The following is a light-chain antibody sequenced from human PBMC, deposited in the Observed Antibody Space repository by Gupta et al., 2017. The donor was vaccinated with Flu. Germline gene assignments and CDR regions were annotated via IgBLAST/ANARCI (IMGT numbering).Light chain of an antibody. Sequence: DIVMTQSPDSLAVSLGERATINCKSSQNILYSSNNKYYLAWYQQKPGQPPKLLIYWASTRESGVPDLFSGRGSAKDFTLTSSSQQDEDVAFYYWQQEYCTGGFGQGTKLEIK. V-gene: IGKV4-1*01. J-gene: IGKJ2*03. CDR2: WAS. CDR1: QNILYSSNNKYY. CDR3: QQEYCTGG.